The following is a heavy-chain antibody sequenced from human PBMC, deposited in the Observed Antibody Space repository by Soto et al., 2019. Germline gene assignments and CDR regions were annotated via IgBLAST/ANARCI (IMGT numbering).Heavy chain of an antibody. D-gene: IGHD3-10*01. Sequence: QVQLVQSGAEVKKPGSSVRVSCKASGDTFTFYPIDWVRQAPGQGLEWMGRINPILSMSNYAQRFQGRVTMTADKSTSTAYMELSSLRSEDTAMYYCASSYGSGYRAFDYWGQGALVTVSS. J-gene: IGHJ4*02. V-gene: IGHV1-69*02. CDR3: ASSYGSGYRAFDY. CDR1: GDTFTFYP. CDR2: INPILSMS.